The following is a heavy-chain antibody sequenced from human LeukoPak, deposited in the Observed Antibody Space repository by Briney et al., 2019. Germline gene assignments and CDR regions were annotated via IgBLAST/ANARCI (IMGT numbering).Heavy chain of an antibody. CDR1: GFTFSSYA. J-gene: IGHJ4*02. Sequence: GGSLRLSCAASGFTFSSYAMSWVRQAPGKGLEWVSAISGSGGSTYCADSVKGRFTISRDNSKNTLYLQMSSLRAEDTAVSYCAKDGGLAAAGTWGYWGQGTLVTVSS. CDR2: ISGSGGST. D-gene: IGHD6-13*01. CDR3: AKDGGLAAAGTWGY. V-gene: IGHV3-23*01.